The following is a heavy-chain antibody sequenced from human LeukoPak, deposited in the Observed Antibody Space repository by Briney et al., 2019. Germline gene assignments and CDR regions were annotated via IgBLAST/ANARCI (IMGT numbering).Heavy chain of an antibody. D-gene: IGHD3-22*01. CDR3: AHGGFLGYDSSGYPPRPAFDI. Sequence: SGPTLVKPTQTLTLTCTFSGFSLSTSGVGVGWIRQPPGKALEWLALIYWDDDKRYSPSLKSRLTITKDTSKNQVVLTMTNMDPVDTATYYCAHGGFLGYDSSGYPPRPAFDIWGQGTMVTVSS. J-gene: IGHJ3*02. V-gene: IGHV2-5*02. CDR1: GFSLSTSGVG. CDR2: IYWDDDK.